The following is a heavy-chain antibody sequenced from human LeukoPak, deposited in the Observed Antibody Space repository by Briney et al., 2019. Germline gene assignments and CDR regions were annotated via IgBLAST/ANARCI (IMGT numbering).Heavy chain of an antibody. CDR1: GGSISSSSYY. D-gene: IGHD3-3*01. J-gene: IGHJ6*03. Sequence: PSETLSLTCTVSGGSISSSSYYWGWIRQPPGKGLEWIGSIYYSGSTYYNPSLKSRATISVDTFKNQFSLKLNSVTAADTAVYYCARVLLSGSLRFLGNAYMDVWGKGTTVTVSS. CDR3: ARVLLSGSLRFLGNAYMDV. CDR2: IYYSGST. V-gene: IGHV4-39*07.